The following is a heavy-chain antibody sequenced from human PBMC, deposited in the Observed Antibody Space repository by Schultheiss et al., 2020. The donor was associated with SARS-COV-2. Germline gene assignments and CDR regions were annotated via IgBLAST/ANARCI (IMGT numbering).Heavy chain of an antibody. D-gene: IGHD2-2*01. J-gene: IGHJ2*01. CDR3: ARGRYCSSTSCYWGWYFDL. V-gene: IGHV4-34*01. CDR1: GGSFSSYY. Sequence: SETLSLTCAVYGGSFSSYYWSWIRQPPGKGLEWIGEINQSGSTNYSPSLKSRVTISVDTSKNQFSLKLSSVTAADTAVYYCARGRYCSSTSCYWGWYFDLWGRGTLVTVSS. CDR2: INQSGST.